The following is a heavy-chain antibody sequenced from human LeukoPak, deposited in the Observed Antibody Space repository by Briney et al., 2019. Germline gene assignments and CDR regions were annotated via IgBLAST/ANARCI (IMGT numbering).Heavy chain of an antibody. V-gene: IGHV3-21*01. Sequence: GGSLRLSCAASGFTFSSYSTNWVRQAPGKGLEWVSSISSSSSYIYYADSVKGRFTISRDNAKNSLYLQMNSLRAEDTAVYYCARATYYYDSSGYEPLDYWGQGTLVTVSS. CDR3: ARATYYYDSSGYEPLDY. J-gene: IGHJ4*02. D-gene: IGHD3-22*01. CDR2: ISSSSSYI. CDR1: GFTFSSYS.